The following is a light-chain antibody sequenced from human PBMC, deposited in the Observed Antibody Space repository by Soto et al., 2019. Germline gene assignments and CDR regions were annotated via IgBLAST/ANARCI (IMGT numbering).Light chain of an antibody. CDR1: SSDVGGYNY. CDR3: SSYTSSSTLHYV. J-gene: IGLJ1*01. CDR2: EVS. Sequence: QSVLTQPASVSGSPGQSITISCTGTSSDVGGYNYVSWYQQHPGKAPKLMIYEVSNRPSGVSNRFSGSKSGNTASLTISGLQAEDEADYYCSSYTSSSTLHYVFGTRTKVTVL. V-gene: IGLV2-14*01.